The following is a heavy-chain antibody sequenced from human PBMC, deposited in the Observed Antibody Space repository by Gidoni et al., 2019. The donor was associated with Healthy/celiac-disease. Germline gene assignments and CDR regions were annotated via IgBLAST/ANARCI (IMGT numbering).Heavy chain of an antibody. D-gene: IGHD3-10*01. Sequence: QVQLQESGPGLVKPSETLFLTCTVSGGSIGSYYWSWIRQPPGKGLEWIGYIYYIGNTNYNPSLKSRVTISLDKSKNQISLTLSSVSAADTAVYYCARDFRDWYFDLWGRGTLITVSS. CDR1: GGSIGSYY. CDR3: ARDFRDWYFDL. V-gene: IGHV4-59*01. CDR2: IYYIGNT. J-gene: IGHJ2*01.